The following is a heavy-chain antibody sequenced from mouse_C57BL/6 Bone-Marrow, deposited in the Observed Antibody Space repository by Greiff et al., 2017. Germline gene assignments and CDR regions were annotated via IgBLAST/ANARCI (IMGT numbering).Heavy chain of an antibody. CDR2: IWTGGGT. CDR3: ARTRYYGSSYDWYFDV. J-gene: IGHJ1*03. Sequence: VKLMESGPGLVAPSQSLSITCTVSGFSLTSYAISWVRQPPGKGLEWLGVIWTGGGTNYNSALKSRLSIRKDNSKSQVFLKMNSLQTDDTARYYCARTRYYGSSYDWYFDVWGTGTTVTVSS. D-gene: IGHD1-1*01. CDR1: GFSLTSYA. V-gene: IGHV2-9-1*01.